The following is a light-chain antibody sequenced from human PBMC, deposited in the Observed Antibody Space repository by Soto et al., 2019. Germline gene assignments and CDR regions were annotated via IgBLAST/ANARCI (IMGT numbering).Light chain of an antibody. V-gene: IGLV2-14*01. CDR3: ISYTRSTSDV. CDR1: SSDVGGYNY. CDR2: KVS. J-gene: IGLJ1*01. Sequence: QSALTQPASVSGSPGQSISISCTGTSSDVGGYNYVSWYQQHPGKAPKLIIYKVSNRPSGVSNRFSGSKSGNTASLTISGLQSEDEADYYCISYTRSTSDVFGTGTKATVL.